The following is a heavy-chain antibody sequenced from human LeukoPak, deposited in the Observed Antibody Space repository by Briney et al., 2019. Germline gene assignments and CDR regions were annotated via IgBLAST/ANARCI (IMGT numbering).Heavy chain of an antibody. Sequence: AGSLRLSWAASGFTFNSFAMGWDRHAQGKGLGWVSTIRGSGHSTSFADSGKGRYNISRDNSMNTLYLQMHSQRGEDTAVYYCAKAEQGLSLPHPAYWGEGPLVPVPT. J-gene: IGHJ4*02. CDR1: GFTFNSFA. D-gene: IGHD5-18*01. V-gene: IGHV3-23*01. CDR3: AKAEQGLSLPHPAY. CDR2: IRGSGHST.